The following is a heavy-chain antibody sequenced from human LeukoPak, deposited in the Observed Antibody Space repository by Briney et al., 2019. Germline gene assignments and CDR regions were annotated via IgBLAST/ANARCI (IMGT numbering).Heavy chain of an antibody. Sequence: ASVKLSCKASGYTFTGYYMHWVRQAPGQGLEWMGWINPNSGGTNYAQKFQGRVTMTRDTSISTAYMELSRLRSDDTAVYYCARDGKELELRTVGIFDYWGQGTLVTVSS. J-gene: IGHJ4*02. V-gene: IGHV1-2*02. CDR1: GYTFTGYY. CDR3: ARDGKELELRTVGIFDY. CDR2: INPNSGGT. D-gene: IGHD1-7*01.